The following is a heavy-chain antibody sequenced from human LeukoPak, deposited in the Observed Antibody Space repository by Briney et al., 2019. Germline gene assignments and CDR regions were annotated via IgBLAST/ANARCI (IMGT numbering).Heavy chain of an antibody. V-gene: IGHV3-48*01. D-gene: IGHD4-23*01. Sequence: GGSLRLSCAASGFTFSSYSMNGLRPAPGKGLEWVLYITSSSDTIYDSDTVKGRVTIARDNAKNSLVLQMNSLRAEDTAVYYCTRAPQGGGKSGLDYWGQGTLVTVSS. J-gene: IGHJ4*02. CDR1: GFTFSSYS. CDR2: ITSSSDTI. CDR3: TRAPQGGGKSGLDY.